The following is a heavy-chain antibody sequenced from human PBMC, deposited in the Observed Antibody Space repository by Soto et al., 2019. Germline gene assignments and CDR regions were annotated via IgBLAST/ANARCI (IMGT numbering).Heavy chain of an antibody. Sequence: GASVKVSCKASGRSFSNFGISWVRQAPGQGLEWMGGIGPGFGRPNYAQRFRGRLTITADESTSTGYMELISLRSDGTAVYYCAREGSGYNFWGQGTQVAAFS. CDR1: GRSFSNFG. CDR3: AREGSGYNF. V-gene: IGHV1-69*13. J-gene: IGHJ4*02. CDR2: IGPGFGRP. D-gene: IGHD5-12*01.